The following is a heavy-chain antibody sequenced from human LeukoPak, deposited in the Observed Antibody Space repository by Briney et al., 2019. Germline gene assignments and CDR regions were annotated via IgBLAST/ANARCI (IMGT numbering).Heavy chain of an antibody. D-gene: IGHD6-19*01. Sequence: PGGSLRLSCAASGFTFSSYNMNWVRQVPGKGLEWVSSIGSSSSHIYYADSVKGRFTISRDNAKNSLYLQMNSLRAEDTAVYYCAREYSSGWYYGYWGQGTLVTVSS. CDR3: AREYSSGWYYGY. V-gene: IGHV3-21*01. CDR2: IGSSSSHI. J-gene: IGHJ4*02. CDR1: GFTFSSYN.